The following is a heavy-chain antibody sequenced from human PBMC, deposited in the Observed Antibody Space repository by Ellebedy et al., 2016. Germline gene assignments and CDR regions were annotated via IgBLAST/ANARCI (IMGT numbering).Heavy chain of an antibody. CDR2: INHSGST. Sequence: SETLSLTCAVYGGSFSGYYWSWIRQPPGKGLEWIGEINHSGSTNYNPSLKSRVTISVDTSKNQFSLKLSSVTAADTAVYYCARGKSGSYFFDYWGQGTLVTVPS. J-gene: IGHJ4*02. CDR3: ARGKSGSYFFDY. D-gene: IGHD1-26*01. V-gene: IGHV4-34*09. CDR1: GGSFSGYY.